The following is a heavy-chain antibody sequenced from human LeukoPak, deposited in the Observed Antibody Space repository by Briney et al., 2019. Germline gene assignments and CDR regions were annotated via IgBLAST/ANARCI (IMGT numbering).Heavy chain of an antibody. Sequence: GGSLRLSCSASGFIFSSYWMSWVRQAPGKGLEWVAVISYDGSNKYYADSVKGRFTISRDNSNNTLYLQMDSLGTEDTAVYYCAKDDWIFSKAFDIWGQGTMVTVSS. D-gene: IGHD2-2*03. CDR3: AKDDWIFSKAFDI. J-gene: IGHJ3*02. CDR2: ISYDGSNK. V-gene: IGHV3-30*18. CDR1: GFIFSSYW.